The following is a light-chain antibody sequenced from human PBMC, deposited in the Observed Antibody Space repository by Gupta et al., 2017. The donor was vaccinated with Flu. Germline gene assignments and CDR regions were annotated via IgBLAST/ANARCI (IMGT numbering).Light chain of an antibody. CDR1: QILTSA. Sequence: DIQMTQSPSTLSASVGDSVTITCRATQILTSALAWYQQKPGKAPKLLIYKASSLEGGVSSRFSGRGSGTQFILTISSLQPEDSATYFCQQYESYPITFGQGTRLEI. CDR3: QQYESYPIT. V-gene: IGKV1-5*03. J-gene: IGKJ5*01. CDR2: KAS.